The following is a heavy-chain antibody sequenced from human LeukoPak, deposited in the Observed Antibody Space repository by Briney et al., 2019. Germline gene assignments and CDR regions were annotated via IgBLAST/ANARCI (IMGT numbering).Heavy chain of an antibody. CDR3: AREAVEYSSSFYFDY. V-gene: IGHV4-61*02. CDR1: GGSISSGSYY. D-gene: IGHD6-6*01. CDR2: IYTSGSI. Sequence: SETLSLTCTVSGGSISSGSYYWSWIRQPAGKGLGWIGRIYTSGSINYNPSLKSRVTISVDTSKNQFSLKLSSVTAADTAVYYCAREAVEYSSSFYFDYWGQGTLVTVSS. J-gene: IGHJ4*02.